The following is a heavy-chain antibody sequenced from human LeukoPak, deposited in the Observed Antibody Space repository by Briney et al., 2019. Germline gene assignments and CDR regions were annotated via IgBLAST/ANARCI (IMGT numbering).Heavy chain of an antibody. CDR2: IYLSGTT. CDR1: GNSISSGHY. CDR3: ARIFILSGFSSYFDH. V-gene: IGHV4-38-2*02. J-gene: IGHJ4*02. Sequence: SETLSLTCSVSGNSISSGHYWGWIRQTPGKGLEWIGSIYLSGTTYYNPSLKSRVTISVDTSKNQFSLKLSSVTDAATAVYFCARIFILSGFSSYFDHWGQGTLVTVSS. D-gene: IGHD3-9*01.